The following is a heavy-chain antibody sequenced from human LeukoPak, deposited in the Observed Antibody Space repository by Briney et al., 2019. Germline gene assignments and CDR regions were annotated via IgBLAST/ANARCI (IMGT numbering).Heavy chain of an antibody. CDR2: ISNSGTDT. D-gene: IGHD3-22*01. Sequence: PRGSLRLSCEGSGFSFRDYYMSWIRQTPGKGLEWVSYISNSGTDTNYADSVKGRFTISRDNAKNSLYLQMNSLRAEDTALYYCARHYYDSRYPTSGYYMDVWGKGTTVTVSS. CDR1: GFSFRDYY. CDR3: ARHYYDSRYPTSGYYMDV. V-gene: IGHV3-11*03. J-gene: IGHJ6*03.